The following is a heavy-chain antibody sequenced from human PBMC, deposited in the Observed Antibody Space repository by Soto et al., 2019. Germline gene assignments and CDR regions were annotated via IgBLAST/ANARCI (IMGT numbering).Heavy chain of an antibody. V-gene: IGHV3-23*01. J-gene: IGHJ4*02. CDR1: GFTFSSYA. CDR3: AKGRPMVRGVITLPFDY. D-gene: IGHD3-10*01. CDR2: ISGSGGST. Sequence: GGSLRLSFAASGFTFSSYAMSWVRQAPGKGLEWVSAISGSGGSTYYADSVKGRFTISRDNSKNTLYLQMNSLRAEDTAVYYCAKGRPMVRGVITLPFDYWGQGTLVTVS.